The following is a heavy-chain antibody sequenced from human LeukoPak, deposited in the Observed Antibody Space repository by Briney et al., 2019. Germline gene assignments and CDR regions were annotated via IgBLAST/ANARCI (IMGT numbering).Heavy chain of an antibody. CDR1: GYSISSGYY. CDR3: AGGPLGQWLVVDY. V-gene: IGHV4-38-2*01. D-gene: IGHD6-19*01. Sequence: SETLSLTCAVSGYSISSGYYWGWIRQPPGKGLEWVGSIYHSGSTYYNPSLKSRVTISVDTSKNQFPLKLSSVTAADTAVYYCAGGPLGQWLVVDYWGQGTLVTVSS. J-gene: IGHJ4*02. CDR2: IYHSGST.